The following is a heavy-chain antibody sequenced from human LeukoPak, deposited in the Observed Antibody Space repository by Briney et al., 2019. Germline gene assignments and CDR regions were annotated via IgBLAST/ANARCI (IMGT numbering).Heavy chain of an antibody. J-gene: IGHJ4*02. D-gene: IGHD3-10*01. CDR1: GYTFTSYG. V-gene: IGHV1-3*01. CDR2: INPDNGNA. CDR3: AKDRGGTGDFDY. Sequence: ASVKVSCKASGYTFTSYGISWVRQAPGQRLEWMGWINPDNGNAEYSQKFQGRVTITRDPSATTAYMELSSLRSEDMAVYYCAKDRGGTGDFDYWGQGTLVTVSS.